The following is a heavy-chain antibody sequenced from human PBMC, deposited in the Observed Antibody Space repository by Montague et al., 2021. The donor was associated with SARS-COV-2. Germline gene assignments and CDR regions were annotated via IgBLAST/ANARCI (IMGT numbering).Heavy chain of an antibody. V-gene: IGHV4-39*01. CDR3: ARQSPVTMIVVVISGRFDY. D-gene: IGHD3-22*01. CDR2: IYYSGNT. CDR1: GGSISSSSYY. Sequence: SETLSLTCTVSGGSISSSSYYWGWIRQPPGKGLEWIGSIYYSGNTYYNPSLKSRVTISVDTSKNQFSLKLSSVTAADTAVYYCARQSPVTMIVVVISGRFDYWGQGTLVTVSS. J-gene: IGHJ4*02.